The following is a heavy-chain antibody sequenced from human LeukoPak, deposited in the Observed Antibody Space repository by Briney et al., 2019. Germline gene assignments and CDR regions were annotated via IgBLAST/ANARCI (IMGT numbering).Heavy chain of an antibody. CDR2: INYSGST. Sequence: SETLSLTCTVSGGSISSYYWSWIRQPPGKGLEWIGSINYSGSTNYNPSLKSRVTILLDASKNQFSLKLSSVTAADTALYYCARDGARTGAFDGFDIWGQGTMVTVSS. CDR3: ARDGARTGAFDGFDI. D-gene: IGHD7-27*01. CDR1: GGSISSYY. J-gene: IGHJ3*02. V-gene: IGHV4-59*01.